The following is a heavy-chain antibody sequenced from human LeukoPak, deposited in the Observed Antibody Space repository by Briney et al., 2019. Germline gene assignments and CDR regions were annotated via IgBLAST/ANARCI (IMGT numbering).Heavy chain of an antibody. Sequence: SVKVSCKASGGTFSSYAISWVRQAPGQGLEWMGGIIPIFGSANYAQKFQGRVAITADESTSTAYMELSSLRSEDTAVYYCARDGCSSTSCWGYNWFDPWGQGTLVTVSS. J-gene: IGHJ5*02. CDR2: IIPIFGSA. D-gene: IGHD2-2*01. CDR1: GGTFSSYA. V-gene: IGHV1-69*13. CDR3: ARDGCSSTSCWGYNWFDP.